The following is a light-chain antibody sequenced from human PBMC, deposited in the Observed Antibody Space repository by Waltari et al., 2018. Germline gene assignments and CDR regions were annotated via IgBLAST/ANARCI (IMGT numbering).Light chain of an antibody. Sequence: EIRMTQSPATLSVAPGERATLFCRASHFVDDKLAWYQQRPGQAPRLLMYCASIRATGFPPRFTASGSGTQFTLTIGSLQSEDFAVYFCQQYNNWPLTFGGGTRVEV. V-gene: IGKV3-15*01. J-gene: IGKJ4*01. CDR2: CAS. CDR3: QQYNNWPLT. CDR1: HFVDDK.